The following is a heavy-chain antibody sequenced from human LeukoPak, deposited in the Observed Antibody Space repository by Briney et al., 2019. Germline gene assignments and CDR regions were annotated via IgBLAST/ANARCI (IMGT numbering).Heavy chain of an antibody. J-gene: IGHJ4*02. CDR3: ARGAPYCSSTSCYNY. CDR1: AFTFSGYS. Sequence: PGGSLRLSCAASAFTFSGYSMNWVRQAPGKGLEWVSSISSSSSYIYYADSVKGRFTISRDNAKNSLYLQMNSLRAEDTAVYYCARGAPYCSSTSCYNYWGQGTLVTVSS. V-gene: IGHV3-21*01. D-gene: IGHD2-2*02. CDR2: ISSSSSYI.